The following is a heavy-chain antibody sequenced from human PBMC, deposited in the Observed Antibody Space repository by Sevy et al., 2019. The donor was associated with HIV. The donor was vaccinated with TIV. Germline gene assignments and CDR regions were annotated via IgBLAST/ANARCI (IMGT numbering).Heavy chain of an antibody. J-gene: IGHJ4*02. V-gene: IGHV3-21*01. CDR1: GFTFSNYS. D-gene: IGHD2-21*01. CDR3: ARIFCGGDCYPAW. CDR2: ISSSSSYI. Sequence: GGSLRLSCAASGFTFSNYSMNWVRQAPGKGLEWVSSISSSSSYIYYADSVKGRFTISRDNAKNSLYLQMNSLRAEDTAVYYCARIFCGGDCYPAWWGQGTLVTVSS.